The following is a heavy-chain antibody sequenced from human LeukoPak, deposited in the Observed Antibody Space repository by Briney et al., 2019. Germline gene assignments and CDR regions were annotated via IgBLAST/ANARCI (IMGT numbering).Heavy chain of an antibody. V-gene: IGHV3-7*05. D-gene: IGHD5-12*01. J-gene: IGHJ4*02. CDR1: GFTFSNYW. CDR3: ARGRGWLEDY. Sequence: GGSLRLSCAASGFTFSNYWMNWVRQAPGKGLEWVANIKQDGSEKNYVDSVKGRFTISRDNAKNSLFLQMDSLRADDTAVYYCARGRGWLEDYWGQGTLVTVSS. CDR2: IKQDGSEK.